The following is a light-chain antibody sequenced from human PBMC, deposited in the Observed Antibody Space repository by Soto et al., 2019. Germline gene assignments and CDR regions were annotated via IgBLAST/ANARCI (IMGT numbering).Light chain of an antibody. CDR3: QYYGTSPT. J-gene: IGKJ1*01. V-gene: IGKV3-20*01. Sequence: EIVLTQSPGTLSLSPGERATLSCRASQSVSSTYLAWYQQKPGQAPRLLIYGASSRATGIPDRISGSGSGTDFTPTISRLEPEDFAVYHCQYYGTSPTFGQGTKVDIK. CDR1: QSVSSTY. CDR2: GAS.